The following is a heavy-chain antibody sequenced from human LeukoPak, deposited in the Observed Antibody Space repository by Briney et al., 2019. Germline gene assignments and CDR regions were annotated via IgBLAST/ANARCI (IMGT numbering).Heavy chain of an antibody. CDR3: AREGEAYDYFDY. D-gene: IGHD3-16*01. J-gene: IGHJ4*02. Sequence: PSETLSLTCTVSGGSISSGGYYWSWIRQHPGKGLEWIGYIYYSGSTYYNPSLKSRVTISVDTSKNQFSLKLSSVTAADTAVYYCAREGEAYDYFDYWGQGTLVTVSS. CDR2: IYYSGST. V-gene: IGHV4-31*03. CDR1: GGSISSGGYY.